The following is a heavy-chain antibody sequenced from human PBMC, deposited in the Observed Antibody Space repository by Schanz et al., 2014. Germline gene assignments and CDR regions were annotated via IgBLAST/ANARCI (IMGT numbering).Heavy chain of an antibody. D-gene: IGHD6-6*01. CDR1: GDSISSGSYY. CDR3: ARFARSSSSPHGSSGDY. Sequence: QVQLQESGPGLVRPSQTLSLTCTVSGDSISSGSYYWSWIRQHPGKGLEWIGYIYFNGITYYKPSLKARLLISVDTSKSQCALKLSSVTAADTAVYYCARFARSSSSPHGSSGDYWGQGTLVTVSS. J-gene: IGHJ4*02. CDR2: IYFNGIT. V-gene: IGHV4-31*03.